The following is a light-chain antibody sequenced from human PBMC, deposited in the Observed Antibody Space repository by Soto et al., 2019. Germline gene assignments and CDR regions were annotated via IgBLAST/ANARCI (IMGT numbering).Light chain of an antibody. CDR2: SAS. Sequence: DIQMTQSPSSLSASVGERVTITCRASKGIRDALGWYQQKPGKVPKRLIYSASSLQNGVPSRFSGSGSETVFTLTISSLQTEDFATYFCLQHSDYPFTFGQGTRLEI. J-gene: IGKJ2*01. CDR3: LQHSDYPFT. CDR1: KGIRDA. V-gene: IGKV1-17*01.